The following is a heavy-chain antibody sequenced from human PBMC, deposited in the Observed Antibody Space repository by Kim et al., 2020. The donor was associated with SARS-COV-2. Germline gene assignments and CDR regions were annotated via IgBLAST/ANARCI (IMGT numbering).Heavy chain of an antibody. J-gene: IGHJ6*02. Sequence: GGSLRLSCAASGFTFSSYAMSWVRQAPGKGLEWVSVIYSGGSSTYYADSVKGRFTISRDNSKNTLYLQMNSLRAEDTAVYYCAKDIAVAGNYGVDVWGQGTTVTVSS. CDR3: AKDIAVAGNYGVDV. D-gene: IGHD6-19*01. CDR1: GFTFSSYA. CDR2: IYSGGSST. V-gene: IGHV3-23*03.